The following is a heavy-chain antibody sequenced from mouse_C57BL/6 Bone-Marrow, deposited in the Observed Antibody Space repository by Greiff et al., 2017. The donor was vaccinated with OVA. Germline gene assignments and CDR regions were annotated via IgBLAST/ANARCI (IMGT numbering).Heavy chain of an antibody. CDR1: GFSLTSYG. D-gene: IGHD1-1*01. J-gene: IGHJ3*01. CDR3: ASYGSSSY. Sequence: QVQLKESGPGLVQPSQSLSITCTVSGFSLTSYGVHWVRQSPGKGLEWLGVIWSGGSTDYNAAFISRLSISKDNSKSQVFFKMNSLQADDTAIYYCASYGSSSYWGQGTLVTVSA. V-gene: IGHV2-2*01. CDR2: IWSGGST.